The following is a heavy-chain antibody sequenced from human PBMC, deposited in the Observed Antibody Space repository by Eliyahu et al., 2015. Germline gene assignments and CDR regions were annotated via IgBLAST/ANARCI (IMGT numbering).Heavy chain of an antibody. V-gene: IGHV4-59*08. Sequence: QVQLQESGPGLVKPSETLSLTCTVXGGSISSYYWSWIRQPPGKGLEWIGYIYYSGSTNYNPSLKSRVTISVDTSKNQFSLKLRSVTAADTAVYYCARLRGTVTDYYYYYGMDVWGQGTTVTVSS. J-gene: IGHJ6*02. CDR3: ARLRGTVTDYYYYYGMDV. CDR1: GGSISSYY. CDR2: IYYSGST. D-gene: IGHD4-17*01.